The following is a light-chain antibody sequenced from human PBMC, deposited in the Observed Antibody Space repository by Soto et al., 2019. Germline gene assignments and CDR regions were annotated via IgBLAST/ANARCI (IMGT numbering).Light chain of an antibody. CDR3: TSYATSSPYV. J-gene: IGLJ1*01. CDR2: EVS. Sequence: QSALTQPASVSGSPGQSITISCTGTSSDVGGYDYVSWYQHHPGKAPKLIIFEVSDRPSGVSNRFSGSKSGNTASLNISGLQVEDEADYYCTSYATSSPYVFGTGTKLTVL. CDR1: SSDVGGYDY. V-gene: IGLV2-14*01.